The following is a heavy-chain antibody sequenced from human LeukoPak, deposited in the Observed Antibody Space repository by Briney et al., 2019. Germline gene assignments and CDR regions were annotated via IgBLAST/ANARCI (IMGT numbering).Heavy chain of an antibody. CDR3: TGGSGTYRYHAMDV. CDR2: ISGSGGYA. D-gene: IGHD3-10*01. CDR1: GFTFSSYA. V-gene: IGHV3-23*01. J-gene: IGHJ6*02. Sequence: PGGSLRLSCAASGFTFSSYAMSWVRQAPGKGLEWVSAISGSGGYAYYAGSVKGRFTVSRDDSKSTLYLQMISLRGDDTAVYYCTGGSGTYRYHAMDVWGQGTTVTVSS.